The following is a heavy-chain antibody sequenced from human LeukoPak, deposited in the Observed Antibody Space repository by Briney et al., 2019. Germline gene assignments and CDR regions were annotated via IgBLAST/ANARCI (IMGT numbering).Heavy chain of an antibody. D-gene: IGHD2-8*01. V-gene: IGHV3-23*01. Sequence: GASLGLSCAASGFTFSSYAMSWVRQAPGKGLEWVSAISGSGGSTYYADSVKGRFTISRDNSKNTLYLQMNSLRAEDTAVYYCAKESGYAMLNWFDPWGQGTLVTVSS. CDR3: AKESGYAMLNWFDP. CDR2: ISGSGGST. CDR1: GFTFSSYA. J-gene: IGHJ5*02.